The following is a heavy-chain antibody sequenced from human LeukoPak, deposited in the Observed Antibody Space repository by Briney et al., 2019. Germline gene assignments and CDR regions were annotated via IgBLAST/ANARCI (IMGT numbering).Heavy chain of an antibody. Sequence: GGSLRLSCAASGFTFSSYAMSWVPQAPGKGLEGVSAISGSGGSTYYADSVKGRFTISRDNSKNTLYLQMNSLRAEDTAVYYCAKPYIAAVTPWAHWGQGTLVTVSS. CDR2: ISGSGGST. J-gene: IGHJ4*02. CDR3: AKPYIAAVTPWAH. CDR1: GFTFSSYA. D-gene: IGHD6-13*01. V-gene: IGHV3-23*01.